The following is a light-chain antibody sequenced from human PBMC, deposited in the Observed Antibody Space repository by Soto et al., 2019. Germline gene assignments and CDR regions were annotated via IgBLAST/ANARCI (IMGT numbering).Light chain of an antibody. V-gene: IGKV1-5*01. CDR1: QSISRG. J-gene: IGKJ1*01. CDR3: QQYQSHCWT. Sequence: DVQRSQAPSALCACVGDRVTVTCRASQSISRGLAWYQQKPGKAPKLLIYDASSLETGVPSRFSGSGSETASTLTITLPQPDALATSHCQQYQSHCWTFVQGTNV. CDR2: DAS.